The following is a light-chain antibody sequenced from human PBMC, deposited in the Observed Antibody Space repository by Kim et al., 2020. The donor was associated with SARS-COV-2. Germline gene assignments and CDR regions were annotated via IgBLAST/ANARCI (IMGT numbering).Light chain of an antibody. CDR1: KVGDKY. V-gene: IGLV3-1*01. Sequence: PGQTASITCSGDKVGDKYACWYQQKPGQSPVLVIYQDSKRPSGIPERFSGSNSGNTATLTISGTQAMDEADYYCQAWDSSTADVVFGGGTKVTVL. CDR2: QDS. J-gene: IGLJ2*01. CDR3: QAWDSSTADVV.